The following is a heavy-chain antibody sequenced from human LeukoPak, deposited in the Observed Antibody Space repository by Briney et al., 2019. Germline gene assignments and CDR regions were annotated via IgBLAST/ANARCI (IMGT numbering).Heavy chain of an antibody. CDR3: ARHGSSWLIDY. J-gene: IGHJ4*02. Sequence: RGSLRLSCAASGFTFNTYAMSWVRQAPWERLQWVSGISDSGGNTYYADSVRGRFTISRDNSKNTLYLQMNSLRAEDTAVYYCARHGSSWLIDYWGQGTLVTVSS. D-gene: IGHD5-12*01. CDR1: GFTFNTYA. CDR2: ISDSGGNT. V-gene: IGHV3-23*01.